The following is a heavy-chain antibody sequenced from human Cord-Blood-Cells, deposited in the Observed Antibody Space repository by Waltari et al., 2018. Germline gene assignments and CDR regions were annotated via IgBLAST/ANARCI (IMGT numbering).Heavy chain of an antibody. CDR2: IAYDGKNK. D-gene: IGHD6-13*01. Sequence: QVQLVESGGGVVQPGRSLRLSCAASGFTFSSYGMHWVRQAPGKGLEWVAVIAYDGKNKYYAGSVKGRFTISRDNSKNTLYLQMNSLRAEDTAVYYCAKESAAGGAFDIWGQGTMVTVSS. J-gene: IGHJ3*02. CDR3: AKESAAGGAFDI. CDR1: GFTFSSYG. V-gene: IGHV3-30*18.